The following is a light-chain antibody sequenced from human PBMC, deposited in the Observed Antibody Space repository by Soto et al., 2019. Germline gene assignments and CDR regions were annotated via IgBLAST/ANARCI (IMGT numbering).Light chain of an antibody. J-gene: IGKJ2*01. CDR2: GAS. CDR1: QSVSTN. CDR3: QQYSNWPLT. Sequence: EIVMTQSPDTLSVSPGERATLSCRASQSVSTNLAWYQQKPGQPPSLLISGASTRSTGIPARFSGSGSGTDFTLTISSLQSEDVAVYYCQQYSNWPLTFGQGTKLEIK. V-gene: IGKV3-15*01.